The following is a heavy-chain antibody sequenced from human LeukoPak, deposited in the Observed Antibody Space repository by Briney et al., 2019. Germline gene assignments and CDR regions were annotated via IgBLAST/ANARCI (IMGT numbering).Heavy chain of an antibody. Sequence: ASVKVSCKESGGTFRSYVFSWVRQAPGQGLEWMGGISPLSGAVRYTQRFQGRLTITADEDTHTAHMVLSRLRSDDTAMYFCARGEYDLLTEFSRDFDLWGQGTLVTVSS. V-gene: IGHV1-69*01. J-gene: IGHJ4*02. D-gene: IGHD3-9*01. CDR2: ISPLSGAV. CDR3: ARGEYDLLTEFSRDFDL. CDR1: GGTFRSYV.